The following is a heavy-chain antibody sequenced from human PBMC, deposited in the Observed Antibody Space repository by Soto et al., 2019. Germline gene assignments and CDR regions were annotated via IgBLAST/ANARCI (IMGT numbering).Heavy chain of an antibody. V-gene: IGHV3-11*01. J-gene: IGHJ3*02. CDR1: GFTFSDYY. CDR3: ARAVMRKYIVLMVYAVPPAFDI. Sequence: PGGSLRLSCAASGFTFSDYYMSWIRQAPGKGLEGVSYISSSGSTIYYADSVKGRFTISRDNAKNSLYLQMNSLRAEDTAVYYCARAVMRKYIVLMVYAVPPAFDIWGQGTMVTVSS. D-gene: IGHD2-8*01. CDR2: ISSSGSTI.